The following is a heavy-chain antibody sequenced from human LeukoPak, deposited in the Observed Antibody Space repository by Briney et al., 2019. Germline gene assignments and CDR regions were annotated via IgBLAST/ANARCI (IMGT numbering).Heavy chain of an antibody. CDR2: IHKDGKNP. J-gene: IGHJ4*02. Sequence: GGSLRLSCAASGFTFSAYWMQWVRQAPGKGPVWVSRIHKDGKNPKYADSVEGRFTISRDNGKNTLYLQMNSLRAEDTAVYYCAREASGSDNYYSDFWGQGTLVTVSS. V-gene: IGHV3-74*01. CDR1: GFTFSAYW. CDR3: AREASGSDNYYSDF. D-gene: IGHD3-10*01.